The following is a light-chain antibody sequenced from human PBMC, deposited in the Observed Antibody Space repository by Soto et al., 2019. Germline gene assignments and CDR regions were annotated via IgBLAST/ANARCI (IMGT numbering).Light chain of an antibody. CDR1: QSVSSSY. CDR3: QQYGSSLFMYT. Sequence: EIVLTQSPGTLSLSPGERATLSCRASQSVSSSYLAWYQQKPGQAPRLLIYGASSRAPGIPDRFSGSGSGTDFTLTISRLEPEDFAVYYCQQYGSSLFMYTFGQGTKLEIK. J-gene: IGKJ2*01. V-gene: IGKV3-20*01. CDR2: GAS.